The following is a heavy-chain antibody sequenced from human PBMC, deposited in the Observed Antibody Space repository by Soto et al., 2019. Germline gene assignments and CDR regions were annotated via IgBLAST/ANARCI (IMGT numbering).Heavy chain of an antibody. CDR2: IYYSGST. CDR1: GGSISSYY. V-gene: IGHV4-59*01. J-gene: IGHJ5*02. CDR3: ARSTDYGGSWFDP. Sequence: QVQLQESGPGLVKPSETLSLTCTVSGGSISSYYWSWIRQPPGKGLEWIGYIYYSGSTNYNPSLKSRVTSSVDTSKDQFSLKLSSVTAADTAVYYCARSTDYGGSWFDPGGQGTLVIVSS. D-gene: IGHD4-17*01.